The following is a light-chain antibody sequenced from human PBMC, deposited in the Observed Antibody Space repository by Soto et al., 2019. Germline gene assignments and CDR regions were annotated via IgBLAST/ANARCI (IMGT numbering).Light chain of an antibody. Sequence: EIVLTQSPGTLSLSPGERATLSCRASQSVSSSYLAWYQQKPGQAPRLLIYGASSTATGIPDRFSGSGSGTDFTLTISRLEPEEFSAYSSHPYGSSPPVGPGNNVDIK. CDR2: GAS. V-gene: IGKV3-20*01. CDR3: HPYGSSPP. J-gene: IGKJ3*01. CDR1: QSVSSSY.